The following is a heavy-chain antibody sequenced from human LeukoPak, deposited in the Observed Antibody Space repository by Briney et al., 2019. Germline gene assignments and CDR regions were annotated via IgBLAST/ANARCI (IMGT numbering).Heavy chain of an antibody. D-gene: IGHD1-1*01. V-gene: IGHV3-73*01. Sequence: PGGSLTLSCAASGFTFSGSAMHWVRQASGKGLEWVGRIRSKANNYATAYAASVKGRFTISRDGSKNTAYLQMNSLKTEDTAVYYCTRPSSTTGTTFWFDPWGQGTLVTVSS. CDR3: TRPSSTTGTTFWFDP. CDR2: IRSKANNYAT. J-gene: IGHJ5*02. CDR1: GFTFSGSA.